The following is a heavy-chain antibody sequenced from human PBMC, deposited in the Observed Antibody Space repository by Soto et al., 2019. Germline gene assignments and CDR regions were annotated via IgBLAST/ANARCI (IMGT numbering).Heavy chain of an antibody. D-gene: IGHD3-10*01. CDR2: LIGGHYGT. J-gene: IGHJ5*02. CDR3: AKGKSTGDIDWFAP. V-gene: IGHV3-23*01. Sequence: GCLGLSSTSSGFTLQNYAMAWVRQAPGKGLEWVSTLIGGHYGTAYSYSVKGRFTVSRDNSKNCLYLQMNSLGVEDTAMYFCAKGKSTGDIDWFAPWGKGSLVTVSS. CDR1: GFTLQNYA.